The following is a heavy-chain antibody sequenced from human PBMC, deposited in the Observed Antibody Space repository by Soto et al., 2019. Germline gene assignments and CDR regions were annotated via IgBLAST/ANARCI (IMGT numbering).Heavy chain of an antibody. CDR1: GGSISSYY. J-gene: IGHJ4*02. CDR3: ATTILGSNRLDY. CDR2: IYYSGST. Sequence: SETLSLTCTVSGGSISSYYWSWIRQPPGKGLEWIGYIYYSGSTYYNPSLKSRVTISVDTSKNHFSLKLSSVTAADTAVYYCATTILGSNRLDYWGQGTLVTVSS. V-gene: IGHV4-59*08. D-gene: IGHD3-10*01.